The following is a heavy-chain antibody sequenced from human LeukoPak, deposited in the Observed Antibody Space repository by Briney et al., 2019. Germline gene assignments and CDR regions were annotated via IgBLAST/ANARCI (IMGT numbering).Heavy chain of an antibody. CDR3: ARGLWWSKYYFDY. CDR2: IGNSGETT. J-gene: IGHJ4*02. Sequence: PGGSLRLSCAASGFTFTNYAMSWVRQAPGKGLDFVSSIGNSGETTNYADSVKGRFTISRDNSKNTLYLQMNSLRAEDTAVYYCARGLWWSKYYFDYWGQGTLVTVSS. CDR1: GFTFTNYA. D-gene: IGHD2-21*01. V-gene: IGHV3-23*01.